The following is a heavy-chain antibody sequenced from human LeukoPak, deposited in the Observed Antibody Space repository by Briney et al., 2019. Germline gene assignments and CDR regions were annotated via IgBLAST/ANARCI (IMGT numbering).Heavy chain of an antibody. Sequence: SETLSLTCAVYGGSFSGYYWSWIRQPPGKGLEWIGEINHSGSTNYNPSLKSRVTISVDTSKNQFSLKLSSVTAAYTAVYYCARVRCSSTSCYLRGKKWFDPWGQGTLVTVSS. CDR2: INHSGST. CDR3: ARVRCSSTSCYLRGKKWFDP. CDR1: GGSFSGYY. D-gene: IGHD2-2*01. V-gene: IGHV4-34*01. J-gene: IGHJ5*02.